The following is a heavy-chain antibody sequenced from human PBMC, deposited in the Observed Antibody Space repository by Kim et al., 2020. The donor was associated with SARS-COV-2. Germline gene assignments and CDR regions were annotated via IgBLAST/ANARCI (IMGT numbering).Heavy chain of an antibody. J-gene: IGHJ4*02. CDR3: ARGRNFYDTSYYFDY. D-gene: IGHD3-22*01. V-gene: IGHV3-33*01. CDR2: IWYDGSQK. CDR1: GFTFSAYG. Sequence: GGSLRLSCEASGFTFSAYGMHWVRQAPGKGLEYVAVIWYDGSQKFYADSVKGRFTISRDNSKNTVSLQMNSLKVEDTALYYCARGRNFYDTSYYFDYWGQGTVVTVSS.